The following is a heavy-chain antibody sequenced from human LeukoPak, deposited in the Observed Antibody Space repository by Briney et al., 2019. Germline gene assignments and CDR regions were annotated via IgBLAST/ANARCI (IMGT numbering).Heavy chain of an antibody. J-gene: IGHJ4*02. D-gene: IGHD2-8*01. Sequence: GRSLRLSCAASGFTSSRYGMHWVRQAPGKGLEWVAVISYDGSNKYYADSVKGRFTISRDNSKNTLYLQMNSLRPEDTALYHCARDSLNALDYWGQGTLVTVSS. CDR2: ISYDGSNK. CDR1: GFTSSRYG. V-gene: IGHV3-30*03. CDR3: ARDSLNALDY.